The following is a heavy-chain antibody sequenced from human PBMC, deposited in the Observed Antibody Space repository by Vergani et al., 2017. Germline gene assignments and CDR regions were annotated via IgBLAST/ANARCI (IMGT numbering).Heavy chain of an antibody. D-gene: IGHD6-13*01. V-gene: IGHV4-39*07. Sequence: QLQLQESGPGLVKPSETLSLTCTVSGGSISSSSYYWGWIRQPPGKGLEWIGSIYYSGSTYYNPSLKSRVTISVDTSKNQFSLKLSSVTAADTAVYYCARAHRVYKSFDYWGQGTLVTVSS. J-gene: IGHJ4*02. CDR1: GGSISSSSYY. CDR2: IYYSGST. CDR3: ARAHRVYKSFDY.